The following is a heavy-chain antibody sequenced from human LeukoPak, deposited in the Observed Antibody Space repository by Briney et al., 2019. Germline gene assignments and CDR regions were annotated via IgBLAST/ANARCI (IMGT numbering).Heavy chain of an antibody. V-gene: IGHV3-7*01. CDR1: GFTFTNYW. Sequence: GGSLRLSCVGSGFTFTNYWMNWVRQAPGKGLEWVANINQDGSQKYCVDSVKGRFTISRDNAKNSVYLQMNSLRAEDTAVYYCARAKDVWGQGTTVTVSS. CDR2: INQDGSQK. J-gene: IGHJ6*02. CDR3: ARAKDV.